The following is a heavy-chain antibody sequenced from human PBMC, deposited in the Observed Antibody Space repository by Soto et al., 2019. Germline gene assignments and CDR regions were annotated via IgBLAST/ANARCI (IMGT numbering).Heavy chain of an antibody. CDR2: INHSGST. D-gene: IGHD2-2*02. CDR3: ARGRGYCSSTSCYTEKGYYFDY. Sequence: SETLSLTCAVYGGSFSGYYWSWLRQPPGKGLEWIGEINHSGSTNYNPSLKSRVTMSVDTSKNQFSLKLSSVTAADTAVYYCARGRGYCSSTSCYTEKGYYFDYWGQGXLVTVYS. CDR1: GGSFSGYY. J-gene: IGHJ4*02. V-gene: IGHV4-34*01.